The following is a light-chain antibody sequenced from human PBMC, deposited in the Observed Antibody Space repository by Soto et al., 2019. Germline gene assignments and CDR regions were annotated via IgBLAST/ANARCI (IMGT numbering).Light chain of an antibody. CDR1: QSVSIH. CDR2: DTS. V-gene: IGKV3-15*01. CDR3: QQRNSYPRT. J-gene: IGKJ2*01. Sequence: ETVMTQSPRTLSVSLGERATLSCRASQSVSIHLAWYQQKPGQAPRLLIYDTSTRATGIPARFSGSGSGTEFTLTISSLQSEDSATYYCQQRNSYPRTFGQGTKVDIK.